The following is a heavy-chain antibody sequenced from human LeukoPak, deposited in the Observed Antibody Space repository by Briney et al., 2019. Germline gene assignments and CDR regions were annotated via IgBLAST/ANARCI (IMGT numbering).Heavy chain of an antibody. CDR1: GYSFNDLS. V-gene: IGHV1-24*01. CDR3: ATVSLLRGYDVLTFYSYPNYFDF. D-gene: IGHD3-9*01. J-gene: IGHJ4*02. Sequence: GASVKVSCKVSGYSFNDLSMHWVRQAPGKGLQWMGGFDPEYGDTIYAQNFQGRVTMTEDTSTATAYMELSSLRSDDTAVYYCATVSLLRGYDVLTFYSYPNYFDFWGQGTLVTVSS. CDR2: FDPEYGDT.